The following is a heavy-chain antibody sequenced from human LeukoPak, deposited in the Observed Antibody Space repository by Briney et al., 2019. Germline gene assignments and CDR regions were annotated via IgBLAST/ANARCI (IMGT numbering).Heavy chain of an antibody. V-gene: IGHV1-2*02. CDR2: INPNSGGT. Sequence: ASVKVSCKASGYTFTGYYMHWVRQAPGQGLEWMGWINPNSGGTNYAQKFQGRVTMTRDTSISTAYMELSRLRSDDTAVYYCARSRTGSGFLFDYWGQGALVTVSS. D-gene: IGHD3-10*01. CDR1: GYTFTGYY. J-gene: IGHJ4*02. CDR3: ARSRTGSGFLFDY.